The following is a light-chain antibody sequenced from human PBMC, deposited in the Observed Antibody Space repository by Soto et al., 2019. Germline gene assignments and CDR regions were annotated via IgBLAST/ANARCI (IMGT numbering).Light chain of an antibody. CDR3: QQHDIHSTT. CDR1: QNISVW. Sequence: DIQMTQSPSTLSASVGDGVTITCRSSQNISVWVAWYQQIPGKAPKFLMYDASSLETVVPSRFSGSGSGTKFTLTIRSLQPDVCTTCYSQQHDIHSTTFGHETNLAIK. CDR2: DAS. V-gene: IGKV1-5*01. J-gene: IGKJ2*01.